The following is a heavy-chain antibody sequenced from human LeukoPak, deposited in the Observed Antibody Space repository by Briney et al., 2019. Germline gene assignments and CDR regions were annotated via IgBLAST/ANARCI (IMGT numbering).Heavy chain of an antibody. CDR2: ISYDGSNK. V-gene: IGHV3-30-3*01. J-gene: IGHJ4*02. Sequence: PGGSLRLSCAASGFTFSSYAMHWVRQAPGKGLEWVAVISYDGSNKYYADSVKGRFTTSRDNSKNTLYLQMNSLRAEDTAVYYCASAMYYDILTGYYWGQGTLVTVSS. D-gene: IGHD3-9*01. CDR1: GFTFSSYA. CDR3: ASAMYYDILTGYY.